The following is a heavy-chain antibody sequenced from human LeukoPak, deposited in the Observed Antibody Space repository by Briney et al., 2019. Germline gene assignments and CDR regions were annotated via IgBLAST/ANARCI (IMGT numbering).Heavy chain of an antibody. CDR2: IHTSGST. Sequence: PSETLSLTCTVSGGSISNYYWSWIRQPAGKGLEWIGRIHTSGSTNYNPSLKSRVTISVDTSKNQFSLKLSSVTAADTAVYYCARLNGDYPGHYYYYMDVWGKGTTVTIS. CDR3: ARLNGDYPGHYYYYMDV. J-gene: IGHJ6*03. V-gene: IGHV4-4*07. D-gene: IGHD4-17*01. CDR1: GGSISNYY.